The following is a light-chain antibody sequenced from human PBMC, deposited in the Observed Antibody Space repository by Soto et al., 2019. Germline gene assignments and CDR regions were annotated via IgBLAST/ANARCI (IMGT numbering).Light chain of an antibody. Sequence: DIQMTQSPSSLSASVGDRVTITCRASQDISNYLAWFQQKPGKVPELLIYAASILQSGVPSRFSGSGSGTDFTLTITNLQPEDVATYYCQKYNSAPWTFDQGTKVEIK. J-gene: IGKJ1*01. CDR2: AAS. V-gene: IGKV1-27*01. CDR1: QDISNY. CDR3: QKYNSAPWT.